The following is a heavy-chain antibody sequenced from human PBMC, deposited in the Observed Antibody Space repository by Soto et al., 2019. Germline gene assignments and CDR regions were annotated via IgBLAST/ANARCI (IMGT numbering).Heavy chain of an antibody. D-gene: IGHD6-6*01. Sequence: GASVKVSCKASGGTFSSYAISWVRQAPGQGLEWMGGIIPIFGTANYAQKFQGRVTITADESTSTAYMELSSLRSEDTAVYYCASGAARTYYYYYGMDVWGQGTTVTVSS. J-gene: IGHJ6*02. CDR2: IIPIFGTA. CDR3: ASGAARTYYYYYGMDV. V-gene: IGHV1-69*13. CDR1: GGTFSSYA.